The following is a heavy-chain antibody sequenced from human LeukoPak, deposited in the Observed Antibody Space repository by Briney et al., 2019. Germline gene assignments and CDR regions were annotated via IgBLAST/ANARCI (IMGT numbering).Heavy chain of an antibody. J-gene: IGHJ4*02. CDR3: ARGGFDY. CDR2: LIQDGSSA. Sequence: GGSLRLSCAVSGITFSNYWMHWVRHAPGKGLVWVSHLIQDGSSAFYADSVKGRFTTSTDNAKNSLYLQMNSLSAEDTAVYYCARGGFDYWGQGTLVTVSS. V-gene: IGHV3-74*01. D-gene: IGHD3-16*01. CDR1: GITFSNYW.